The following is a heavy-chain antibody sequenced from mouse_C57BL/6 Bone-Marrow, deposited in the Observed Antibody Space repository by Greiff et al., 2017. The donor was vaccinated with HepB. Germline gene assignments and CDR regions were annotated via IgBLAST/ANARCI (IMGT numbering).Heavy chain of an antibody. V-gene: IGHV1-26*01. Sequence: EVQLQQSGPELVKPGASVKISCKASGYTFTDYYMNWVKQSHGKSLEWIGDINPNNGGTSYNQKFKGKATLTVDKSSSTAYMELRSLTSEDSAVDYCARSERQLRLYAMDYWGQGTSVSVSS. D-gene: IGHD3-2*02. CDR2: INPNNGGT. J-gene: IGHJ4*01. CDR3: ARSERQLRLYAMDY. CDR1: GYTFTDYY.